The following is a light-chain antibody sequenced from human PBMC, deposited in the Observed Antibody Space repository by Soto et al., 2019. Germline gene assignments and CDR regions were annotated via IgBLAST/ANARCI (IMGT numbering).Light chain of an antibody. Sequence: QSALTQPASVSRSPGQSITISCTGTSSDVGDYKYVSWYQQHPDKAPKLIIFVNSNRPSGVSTRFSGSKSGNTASLTISGLQAEDEADYYCSSYTSSDTPYVFGTGTKLTVL. CDR2: VNS. CDR3: SSYTSSDTPYV. J-gene: IGLJ1*01. CDR1: SSDVGDYKY. V-gene: IGLV2-14*01.